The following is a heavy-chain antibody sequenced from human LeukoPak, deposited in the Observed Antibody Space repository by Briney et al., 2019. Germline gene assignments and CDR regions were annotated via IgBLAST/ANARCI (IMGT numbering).Heavy chain of an antibody. Sequence: GGSLRLSCAASGFTFSSYSMNWVRQAPGKGLEWVSSISSSSSYIYYADSVKGRFTISRDNAKNSLYLQMNSLRAEDTAVYYCARYRVDIVATIEDYWGQGTLVTVSS. J-gene: IGHJ4*02. CDR3: ARYRVDIVATIEDY. CDR2: ISSSSSYI. CDR1: GFTFSSYS. D-gene: IGHD5-12*01. V-gene: IGHV3-21*01.